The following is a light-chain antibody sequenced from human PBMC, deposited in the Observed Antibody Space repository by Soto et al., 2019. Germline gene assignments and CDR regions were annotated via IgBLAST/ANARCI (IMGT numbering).Light chain of an antibody. CDR1: SSDIGTYNY. Sequence: QSALTQPASVSGSPGQSITISCTGTSSDIGTYNYVSWYQQHPGNAPKLIIYEVNNRPTGVSYRFSGSKSANTASLTISGLRAEDEADYYCSSLTTINSHVLGPGTKDTVL. CDR2: EVN. V-gene: IGLV2-14*03. CDR3: SSLTTINSHV. J-gene: IGLJ1*01.